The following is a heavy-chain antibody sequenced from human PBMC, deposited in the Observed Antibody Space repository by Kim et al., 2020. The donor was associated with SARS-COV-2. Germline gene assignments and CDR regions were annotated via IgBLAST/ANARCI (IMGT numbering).Heavy chain of an antibody. J-gene: IGHJ5*02. CDR3: ARSDWFDP. CDR1: GFTMRNYW. Sequence: GGSLRLSFAASGFTMRNYWMNWLRQAPGKGLEWVSRIRGDGTSTTYADSVKGRFIISRDISKNTLHLQMNSLRVEDTAVYYCARSDWFDPWGQGTLVTVS. V-gene: IGHV3-74*03. D-gene: IGHD3-3*01. CDR2: IRGDGTST.